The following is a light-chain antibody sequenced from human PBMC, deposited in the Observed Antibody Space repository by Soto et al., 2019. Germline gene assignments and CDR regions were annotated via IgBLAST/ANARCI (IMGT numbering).Light chain of an antibody. CDR2: AAS. J-gene: IGKJ3*01. V-gene: IGKV1D-12*01. Sequence: DIQMTQSPSSVPATVGDRATVTCRASQGIGSWLVWYQQKPGKAPKLLIYAASSLQSGVPSRFSGSGSGTDFTLIISSLQPEDFATYYCQQTYSFPVTFGPGTKVHTK. CDR1: QGIGSW. CDR3: QQTYSFPVT.